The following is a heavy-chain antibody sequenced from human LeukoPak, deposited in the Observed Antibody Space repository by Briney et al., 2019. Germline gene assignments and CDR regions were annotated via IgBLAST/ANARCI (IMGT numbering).Heavy chain of an antibody. J-gene: IGHJ3*02. D-gene: IGHD3-22*01. Sequence: GGSLRLSCAASGFTFSSYAMSWVRQAPGKGLEWVSAISGGGGSTYYADSVKGRFTISRDNSKNTLYLQMNSLRAEDTAVYYCARDGTMIVPRGAFDIWGQGTMVTVSS. CDR2: ISGGGGST. CDR3: ARDGTMIVPRGAFDI. V-gene: IGHV3-23*01. CDR1: GFTFSSYA.